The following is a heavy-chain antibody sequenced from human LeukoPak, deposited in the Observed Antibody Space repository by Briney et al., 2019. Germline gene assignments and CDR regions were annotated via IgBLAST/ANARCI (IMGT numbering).Heavy chain of an antibody. Sequence: SETLSLTCTVSGDSFSSYHWSWLRQPPGKGLEWIGYISSRGSTSYNRSLKSRVTISVDTSKNQFSLKLNSVTAADTAVYYCARVGRGDHTWGSYSCDHWGQGTLVSVSS. V-gene: IGHV4-59*01. CDR2: ISSRGST. J-gene: IGHJ4*02. CDR3: ARVGRGDHTWGSYSCDH. CDR1: GDSFSSYH. D-gene: IGHD3-16*01.